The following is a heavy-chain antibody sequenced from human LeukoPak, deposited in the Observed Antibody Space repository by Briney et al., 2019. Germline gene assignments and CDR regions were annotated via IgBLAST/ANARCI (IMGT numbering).Heavy chain of an antibody. V-gene: IGHV4-4*07. CDR3: AREGGPYCSSTSCSVMDV. D-gene: IGHD2-2*01. J-gene: IGHJ6*03. Sequence: SETLSLTCTVSGGSISSYYWSWIRQPAGKGLEWIGRIYTSGSTNYNPSLKSRVTMSVDTSKNQFSLKLSSVAAADTAVYYCAREGGPYCSSTSCSVMDVWGKGTTVTVSS. CDR1: GGSISSYY. CDR2: IYTSGST.